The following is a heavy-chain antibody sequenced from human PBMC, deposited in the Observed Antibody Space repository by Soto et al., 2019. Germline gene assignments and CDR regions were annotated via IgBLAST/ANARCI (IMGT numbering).Heavy chain of an antibody. CDR2: IDPGDSDT. Sequence: PGESLKISCKGSGYRFTNYWIAWVRQMPGKGLEWMGIIDPGDSDTRYSPSFQGQVTISVDKSISTAYLPWSSPKASDTAMHYCAARVGSSTLYYYRLDFWGQGTRVTVSS. V-gene: IGHV5-51*01. CDR1: GYRFTNYW. CDR3: AARVGSSTLYYYRLDF. J-gene: IGHJ6*02. D-gene: IGHD3-16*01.